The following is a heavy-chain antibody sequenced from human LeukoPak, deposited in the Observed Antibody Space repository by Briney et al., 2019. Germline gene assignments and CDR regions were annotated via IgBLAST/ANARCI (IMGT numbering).Heavy chain of an antibody. CDR1: GGSITSTTYY. CDR3: ARRRDSSSWYEEDY. Sequence: SETLSLTCTVSGGSITSTTYYWGWIRQPPGKGLEWIGSTYYSGSTYYNPSLKSRVTISGDTSKNQLSLKLSSVTAADTAVYYCARRRDSSSWYEEDYWGQGTLVTVSS. J-gene: IGHJ4*02. CDR2: TYYSGST. D-gene: IGHD6-13*01. V-gene: IGHV4-39*01.